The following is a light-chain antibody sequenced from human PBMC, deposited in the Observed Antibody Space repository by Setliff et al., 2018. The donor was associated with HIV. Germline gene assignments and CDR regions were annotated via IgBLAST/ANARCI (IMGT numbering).Light chain of an antibody. CDR1: YSNIATHT. V-gene: IGLV1-44*01. Sequence: QSVLTQPPSASGTPGQRVIISCSGSYSNIATHTVNWYQQLPGTAPRLLVYNTDQRPSGVPVRFSDSKSGTSASLAIGGLQSEYEGDYYCATWDDTVQAWVFGGGTKGTVL. J-gene: IGLJ3*02. CDR3: ATWDDTVQAWV. CDR2: NTD.